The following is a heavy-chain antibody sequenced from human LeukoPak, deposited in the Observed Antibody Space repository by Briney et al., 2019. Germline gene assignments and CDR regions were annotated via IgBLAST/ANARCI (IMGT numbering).Heavy chain of an antibody. CDR1: GGSISSYY. J-gene: IGHJ4*02. Sequence: SETLSLTCTVSGGSISSYYWSWIRQPPGKGLEWIGYIYYSGSTNCNPSLKSRVTISVDTSKNQFSLKLSSVTAADTAVYYCARGTIFGVVTSYYFDYWGQGTLVTVSS. CDR2: IYYSGST. V-gene: IGHV4-59*01. D-gene: IGHD3-3*01. CDR3: ARGTIFGVVTSYYFDY.